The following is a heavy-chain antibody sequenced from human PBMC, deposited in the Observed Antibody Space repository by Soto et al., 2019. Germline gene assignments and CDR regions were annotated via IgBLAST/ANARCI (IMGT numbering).Heavy chain of an antibody. CDR2: IYFGGTT. D-gene: IGHD3-3*01. V-gene: IGHV4-31*03. J-gene: IGHJ4*02. Sequence: TLSLTCSVSGGSVTIDNSYWTWIRLLPGKGLEWIGYIYFGGTTYYSPSLKSRLTISVDTSKNQFSLKLNSVTAADTAVYYCVGRLATIYNYFDSWGQGTQVTVSS. CDR1: GGSVTIDNSY. CDR3: VGRLATIYNYFDS.